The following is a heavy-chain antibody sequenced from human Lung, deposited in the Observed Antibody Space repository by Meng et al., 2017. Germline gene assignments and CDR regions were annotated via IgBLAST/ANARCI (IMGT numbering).Heavy chain of an antibody. CDR1: GGSISSCSSY. J-gene: IGHJ4*02. V-gene: IGHV4-61*02. CDR2: IYTNGII. D-gene: IGHD4-11*01. CDR3: ARGPTTMAHDFDY. Sequence: QGQLQEWGPRLVKPSQTRPLTCCVSGGSISSCSSYWSWIRQSAGKGLEWIGRIYTNGIIHYNPSLESRVTISADTSKNQISLKLTSVTAADTAVYYCARGPTTMAHDFDYWGQGTLVTVSS.